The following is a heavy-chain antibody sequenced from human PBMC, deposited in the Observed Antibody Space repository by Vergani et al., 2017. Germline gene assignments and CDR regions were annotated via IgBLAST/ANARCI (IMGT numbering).Heavy chain of an antibody. V-gene: IGHV4-59*01. CDR1: GGSISSYY. D-gene: IGHD5-12*01. CDR3: ARAGSGYDYWFDP. J-gene: IGHJ5*02. Sequence: QVQLQESGPGLVKPSETLSLTCTVSGGSISSYYWSWIRQPPGKGLEWIGYIYYSGSTNYNPSLKSRVTISVDTSKNQFSLKLSSVTAADTAVYYWARAGSGYDYWFDPWAQGTLVTVSS. CDR2: IYYSGST.